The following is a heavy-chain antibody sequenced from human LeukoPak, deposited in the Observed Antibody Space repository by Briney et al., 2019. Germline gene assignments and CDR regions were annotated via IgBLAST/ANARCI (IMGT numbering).Heavy chain of an antibody. V-gene: IGHV1-8*01. CDR2: MNPNSGTT. J-gene: IGHJ4*02. D-gene: IGHD5-12*01. CDR3: ARGRATGYPYYFEY. CDR1: GYTFTSHD. Sequence: ALVKVSCKASGYTFTSHDINWVRQATGQGLEWMGWMNPNSGTTGFAQRFQGRVTMTRNTSISTAYMELSGLRSEDTAVYYCARGRATGYPYYFEYWGQGTLVTVSS.